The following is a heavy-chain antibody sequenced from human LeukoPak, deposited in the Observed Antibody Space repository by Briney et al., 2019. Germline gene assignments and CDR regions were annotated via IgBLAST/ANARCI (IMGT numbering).Heavy chain of an antibody. CDR1: GGSINNYF. D-gene: IGHD4-23*01. CDR2: IYTTGST. V-gene: IGHV4-4*07. Sequence: SETLSLTCTVSGGSINNYFWSWVRQPAGKGLDWIGRIYTTGSTNYTPSLKSRVTMSVDTSKNQFSLKLTSVTAADTAVYYCARIGGNFPSLDSWGQGILVTVSS. J-gene: IGHJ5*01. CDR3: ARIGGNFPSLDS.